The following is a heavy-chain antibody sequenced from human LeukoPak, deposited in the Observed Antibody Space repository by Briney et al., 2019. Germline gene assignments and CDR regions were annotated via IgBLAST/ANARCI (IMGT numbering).Heavy chain of an antibody. CDR3: ARKTTYYYGSGSLNYYYMDV. CDR1: GFTFYDYG. D-gene: IGHD3-10*01. CDR2: INWNGGST. V-gene: IGHV3-20*04. J-gene: IGHJ6*03. Sequence: GGSLRLSCAASGFTFYDYGMSWVRHAPGKGLEWVSGINWNGGSTDYADSVKGRFTISRDNAKNSLYLQMNSLRAEDTALYYCARKTTYYYGSGSLNYYYMDVWGKGTTVTVSS.